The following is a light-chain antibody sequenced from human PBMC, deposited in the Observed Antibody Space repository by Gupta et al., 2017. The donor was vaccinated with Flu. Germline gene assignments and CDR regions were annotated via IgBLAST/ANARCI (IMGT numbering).Light chain of an antibody. J-gene: IGKJ4*01. CDR1: QSISSN. CDR3: QQYHKWPLS. CDR2: GSS. Sequence: EIVMTQSPATLSVSPGERATLSCRASQSISSNLAWYRQRPGQVPSLLIYGSSTRATGVPARFSGSGSGTEFTLTISSLQSEDFAVYYCQQYHKWPLSFGGGTKVEIK. V-gene: IGKV3-15*01.